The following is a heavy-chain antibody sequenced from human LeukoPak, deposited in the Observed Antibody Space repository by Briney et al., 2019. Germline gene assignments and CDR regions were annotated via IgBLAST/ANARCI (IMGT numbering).Heavy chain of an antibody. V-gene: IGHV1-46*01. CDR1: GYTLTNYY. D-gene: IGHD3-3*01. J-gene: IGHJ4*02. CDR2: INPSGGST. Sequence: GASVKVSCQASGYTLTNYYIHWGRQAPGQGLEWVGIINPSGGSTSYAQKFQGRVTMTRDTSTSTVYMELSSLRSEDTAVYYCARTAKVIIDYFDYWGQGTLVTVSS. CDR3: ARTAKVIIDYFDY.